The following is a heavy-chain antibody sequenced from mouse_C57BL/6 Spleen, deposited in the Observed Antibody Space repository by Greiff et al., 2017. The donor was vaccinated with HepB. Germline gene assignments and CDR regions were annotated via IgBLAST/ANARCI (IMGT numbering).Heavy chain of an antibody. D-gene: IGHD2-2*01. CDR2: IYPGDGDT. CDR1: VYAFRSYW. V-gene: IGHV1-80*01. Sequence: VQLQESGAVLVLPGASVTISCKASVYAFRSYWLNCVMQRPGKGLEWIGQIYPGDGDTTYNGKFKGKATLTADKSSSTAYMQLSSLTSEDSAVYFCAREGYEGYFDVWGTGTTVTVSS. CDR3: AREGYEGYFDV. J-gene: IGHJ1*03.